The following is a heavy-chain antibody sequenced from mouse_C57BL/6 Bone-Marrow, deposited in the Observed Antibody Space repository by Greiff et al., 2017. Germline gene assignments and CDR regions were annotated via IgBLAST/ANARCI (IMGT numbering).Heavy chain of an antibody. CDR1: GYSFNTYA. CDR3: VREGYYGSEAMDY. CDR2: IRSKSNNYAT. Sequence: EVKLMESGGGLVQPKGSLKLSCAASGYSFNTYAMNWVRQAPGKGLEWVARIRSKSNNYATYYAESVKDRFTISRDDSASMLYLQMNNLKSEDTAMYYCVREGYYGSEAMDYWGQGTSVTVSS. D-gene: IGHD1-1*01. V-gene: IGHV10-1*01. J-gene: IGHJ4*01.